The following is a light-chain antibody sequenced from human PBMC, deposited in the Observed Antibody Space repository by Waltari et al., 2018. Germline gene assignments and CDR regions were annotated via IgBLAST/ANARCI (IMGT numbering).Light chain of an antibody. J-gene: IGLJ1*01. CDR3: AAWDDSLNAYV. Sequence: QSVVTQPPSRSGAPGQRVTIFCSGSSSNIGRNTVNWYQHVPGTALKLLIYSNDQRPSGVPDRFSGSKSGTSASLAIGGLRSEDEADYYCAAWDDSLNAYVFGSGTRAAVL. CDR2: SND. CDR1: SSNIGRNT. V-gene: IGLV1-44*01.